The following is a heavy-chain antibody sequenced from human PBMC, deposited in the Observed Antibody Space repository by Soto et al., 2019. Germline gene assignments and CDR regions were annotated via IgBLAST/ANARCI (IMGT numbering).Heavy chain of an antibody. CDR1: GGSISSSSYY. CDR3: ARRNQKGTRGYYYYGMDV. D-gene: IGHD3-22*01. CDR2: IYYSGST. Sequence: PSETLSLTCTVSGGSISSSSYYWGWIRQPPGKGLEWIGSIYYSGSTYYNPSLKSRVTISVDTSKNQFSLKLSSVTAADTAVYYCARRNQKGTRGYYYYGMDVWGQGTTVT. J-gene: IGHJ6*02. V-gene: IGHV4-39*01.